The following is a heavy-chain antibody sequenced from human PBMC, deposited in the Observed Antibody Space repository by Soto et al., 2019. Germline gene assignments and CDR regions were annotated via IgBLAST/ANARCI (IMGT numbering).Heavy chain of an antibody. D-gene: IGHD2-2*01. Sequence: ASVKVSCKASGYTFTSYAMHWVRQAPGQRLEWMGWINAGNGNTKYSQKFQGRVTITRDTSASTAYMELSSLRSEDTAVYYCASEHIVVAPAAMVYMYYGMDVWGQGTTVTVSS. V-gene: IGHV1-3*01. J-gene: IGHJ6*02. CDR1: GYTFTSYA. CDR3: ASEHIVVAPAAMVYMYYGMDV. CDR2: INAGNGNT.